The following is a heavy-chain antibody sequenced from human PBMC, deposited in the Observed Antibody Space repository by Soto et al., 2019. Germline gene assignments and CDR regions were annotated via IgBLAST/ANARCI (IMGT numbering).Heavy chain of an antibody. CDR1: GFTFSSYA. V-gene: IGHV3-64D*06. CDR3: AASKYYYDSSGYSDYYYYGMAV. Sequence: PGGSLRLSCSASGFTFSSYAMHWVRQAPGKGLEYVSAISSNGGSTYYADSVKGRFTISRDNSKNTLYLQMSSLRAEDTAVYYCAASKYYYDSSGYSDYYYYGMAVWGQGTTVTVSS. J-gene: IGHJ6*02. CDR2: ISSNGGST. D-gene: IGHD3-22*01.